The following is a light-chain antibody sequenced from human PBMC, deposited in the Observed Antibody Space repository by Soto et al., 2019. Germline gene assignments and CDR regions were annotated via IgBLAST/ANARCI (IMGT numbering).Light chain of an antibody. CDR1: SGHDNYA. CDR2: LNRDGSH. CDR3: QTWGTDILV. J-gene: IGLJ3*02. V-gene: IGLV4-69*01. Sequence: QPVLTQSPSASASLGASVKLTCTLSSGHDNYAIAWHQQQPEKGPRFLIKLNRDGSHSKGDGIPHRFSGSSSGAERYLTISSLQSDDEADYYCQTWGTDILVFGRGTKLTVL.